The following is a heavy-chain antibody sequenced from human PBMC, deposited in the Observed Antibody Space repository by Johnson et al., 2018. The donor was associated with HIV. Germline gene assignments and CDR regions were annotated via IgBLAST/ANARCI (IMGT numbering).Heavy chain of an antibody. V-gene: IGHV3-33*06. CDR3: AKCIWGSSLIDAFDI. CDR2: MWYDGSNK. Sequence: QVQLVESGGGVVQPGRSLRLSCAASGFTFSSYGMHWVRQAPGKGLEWVAVMWYDGSNKYYADSVKGRFTISRDNSKNTLYLQMNSLSAEDTAIYYCAKCIWGSSLIDAFDIWGQGTMGTVSS. CDR1: GFTFSSYG. J-gene: IGHJ3*02. D-gene: IGHD6-13*01.